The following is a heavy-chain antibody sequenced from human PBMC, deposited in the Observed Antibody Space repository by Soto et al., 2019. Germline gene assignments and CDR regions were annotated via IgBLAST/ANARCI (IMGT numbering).Heavy chain of an antibody. CDR2: IWYDGSNK. CDR1: GFTFSSHG. CDR3: ARDLTEGGPWFLNYYYYYGMDV. J-gene: IGHJ6*02. D-gene: IGHD3-10*01. Sequence: PGGSLRLSCAASGFTFSSHGMHWVRQAPGKGLEWVAVIWYDGSNKYYADSVKGRFTISRDNSKNTLYLQMNSLRAEDTAVYYCARDLTEGGPWFLNYYYYYGMDVWGQGTTVTVSS. V-gene: IGHV3-33*01.